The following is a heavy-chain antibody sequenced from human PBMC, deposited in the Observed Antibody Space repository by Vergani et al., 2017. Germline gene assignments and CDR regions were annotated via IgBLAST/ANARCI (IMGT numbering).Heavy chain of an antibody. CDR2: IRSKAYGGTT. D-gene: IGHD2-15*01. J-gene: IGHJ4*02. CDR3: TRVGVVVVLNRDY. V-gene: IGHV3-49*04. CDR1: GFTFGDYT. Sequence: EVQLVESGGGLVQPGRSLRLSCTASGFTFGDYTMSWVRQAPGKGLEWVGFIRSKAYGGTTEYAASVKGRFTFSSDDSKSIAYLQMDSLKTEDTAVYYCTRVGVVVVLNRDYWGQGTLVSVSS.